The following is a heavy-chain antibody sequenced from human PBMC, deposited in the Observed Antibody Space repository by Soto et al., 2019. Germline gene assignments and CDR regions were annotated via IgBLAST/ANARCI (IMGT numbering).Heavy chain of an antibody. CDR1: GFTFSKYD. Sequence: GGSLRLSCAASGFTFSKYDMTWVRQAPGKGLDWVSTISASGAITYYADSVKGRFTISRDNSKNTVYLQMSSLRVEDTAVYYCANRNYYAKSGYTYPYFDFWGRGSLVTVSS. D-gene: IGHD3-22*01. CDR2: ISASGAIT. J-gene: IGHJ4*02. V-gene: IGHV3-23*01. CDR3: ANRNYYAKSGYTYPYFDF.